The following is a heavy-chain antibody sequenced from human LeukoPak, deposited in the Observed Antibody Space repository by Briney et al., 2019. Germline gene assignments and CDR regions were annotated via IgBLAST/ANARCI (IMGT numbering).Heavy chain of an antibody. Sequence: GGSLRLSCAASGFTFSSYSMNWVRQAPGKGLEWVSSISSSSGYIYYADSVKGRFTISRDNAKNSLYLQMNSLRAEDTAVYYCARLPYDILTGRDYYMDVWGKGTTVTVSS. CDR3: ARLPYDILTGRDYYMDV. J-gene: IGHJ6*03. V-gene: IGHV3-21*01. CDR2: ISSSSGYI. CDR1: GFTFSSYS. D-gene: IGHD3-9*01.